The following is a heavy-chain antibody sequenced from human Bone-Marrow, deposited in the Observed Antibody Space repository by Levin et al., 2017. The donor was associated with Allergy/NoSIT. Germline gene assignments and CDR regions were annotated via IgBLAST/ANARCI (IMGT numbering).Heavy chain of an antibody. J-gene: IGHJ5*02. Sequence: RASVKVSCKASGGTFSSYAISWVRQAPGQGLEWMGGIIPIFGTANYAQKFQGRVTITADESTSTAYMELSSLRSEDTAVYYCARVLPAATTPSSPYNWFDPWGQGTLVTVSS. CDR2: IIPIFGTA. V-gene: IGHV1-69*13. CDR1: GGTFSSYA. D-gene: IGHD2-2*01. CDR3: ARVLPAATTPSSPYNWFDP.